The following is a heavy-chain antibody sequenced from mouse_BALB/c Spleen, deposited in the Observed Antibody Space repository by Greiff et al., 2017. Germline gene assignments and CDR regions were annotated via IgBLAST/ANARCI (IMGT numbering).Heavy chain of an antibody. Sequence: EVHLVESGGGLVQPGGSRKLSCAASGFTFSSFGMHWVRQAPEKGLEWVAYISSGSSTIYYADTVKGRFTISRDNPKNTLFLQMTSLRSEDTAMYYCARSRYYGSSYDWYFDVWGAGTTVTVSS. J-gene: IGHJ1*01. CDR3: ARSRYYGSSYDWYFDV. CDR1: GFTFSSFG. D-gene: IGHD1-1*01. V-gene: IGHV5-17*02. CDR2: ISSGSSTI.